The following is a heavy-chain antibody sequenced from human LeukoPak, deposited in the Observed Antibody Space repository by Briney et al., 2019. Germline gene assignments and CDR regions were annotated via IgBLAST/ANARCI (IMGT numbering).Heavy chain of an antibody. CDR3: ARSGYYYDSSGYYPDY. CDR1: GGTFSSYA. CDR2: IIPIFGTA. J-gene: IGHJ4*02. V-gene: IGHV1-69*05. D-gene: IGHD3-22*01. Sequence: SVKVSCKASGGTFSSYAISWVRQAPGQGLEWMGRIIPIFGTANYAQKFQGRVTITTDESTSTAYMELSSLRSEDTAVYYCARSGYYYDSSGYYPDYWGQGTLVTVSS.